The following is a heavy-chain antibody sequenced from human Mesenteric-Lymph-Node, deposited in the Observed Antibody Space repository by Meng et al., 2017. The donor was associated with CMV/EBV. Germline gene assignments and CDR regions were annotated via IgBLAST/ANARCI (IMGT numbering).Heavy chain of an antibody. CDR1: GFTFSSYA. CDR2: ISGSGGST. CDR3: AKKQQMVHYYQYGMDV. J-gene: IGHJ6*02. Sequence: GESLKISCAASGFTFSSYAMSWVRQAPGKGLEWVSAISGSGGSTYYADSVKGRFTISRDNSKNTLYLQMNSLRAEDTAVYFCAKKQQMVHYYQYGMDVWGQGTTVTVSS. V-gene: IGHV3-23*01. D-gene: IGHD6-13*01.